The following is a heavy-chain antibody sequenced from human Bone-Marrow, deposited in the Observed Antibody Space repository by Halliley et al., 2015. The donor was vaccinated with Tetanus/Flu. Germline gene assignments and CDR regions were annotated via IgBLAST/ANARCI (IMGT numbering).Heavy chain of an antibody. CDR3: ATIGEWFSPFDY. CDR2: ISSSGNTI. D-gene: IGHD3-3*01. V-gene: IGHV3-48*03. Sequence: LEGVAYISSSGNTIYYADSVKGRFTISRDNAKNSLYLQMNSLRAEDTAVYYCATIGEWFSPFDYWGQGTLVTVSS. J-gene: IGHJ4*02.